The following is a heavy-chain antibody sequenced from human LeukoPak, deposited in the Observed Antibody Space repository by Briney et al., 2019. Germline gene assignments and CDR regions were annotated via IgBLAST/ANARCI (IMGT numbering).Heavy chain of an antibody. V-gene: IGHV3-30*02. J-gene: IGHJ6*03. D-gene: IGHD2-2*03. CDR3: AILDIVVVPAAKFYYYYMDV. CDR2: IRYDGSNK. CDR1: GFTVSSYW. Sequence: GGSLRLSCAASGFTVSSYWMSRVRQAPGKGLEWVAFIRYDGSNKYYADSVKGRFTISRDNSKNTLYLQMNSLRAEDTAVYYCAILDIVVVPAAKFYYYYMDVWGKGTTVTVSS.